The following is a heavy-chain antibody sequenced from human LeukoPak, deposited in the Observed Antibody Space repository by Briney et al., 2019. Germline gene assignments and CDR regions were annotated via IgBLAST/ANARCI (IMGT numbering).Heavy chain of an antibody. D-gene: IGHD3-16*01. CDR3: ARAHNYENDPISVD. J-gene: IGHJ4*02. Sequence: SQTLSLTCTVSGDSISSGSYYCTWIRQPAGKGLEWIGHIYSSGSTNYNPSLKSRVTISVDTSKNQFSLKLSSVTAADTAVYYCARAHNYENDPISVDWGQGTLVTVSS. V-gene: IGHV4-61*09. CDR1: GDSISSGSYY. CDR2: IYSSGST.